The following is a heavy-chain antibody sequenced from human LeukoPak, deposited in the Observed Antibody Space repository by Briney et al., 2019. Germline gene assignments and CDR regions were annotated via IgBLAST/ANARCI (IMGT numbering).Heavy chain of an antibody. Sequence: PSQTLSLTCTVSGGSISSGSYYWSWIRQPAGKGLDWIGRIYTTGSTNYNPSLKSRVTISLDTSKNQFSLKLSSVTAADTAVYYCARGAYFYGSGINWFDPWGQGTLITVSS. J-gene: IGHJ5*02. CDR3: ARGAYFYGSGINWFDP. D-gene: IGHD3-10*01. CDR2: IYTTGST. CDR1: GGSISSGSYY. V-gene: IGHV4-61*02.